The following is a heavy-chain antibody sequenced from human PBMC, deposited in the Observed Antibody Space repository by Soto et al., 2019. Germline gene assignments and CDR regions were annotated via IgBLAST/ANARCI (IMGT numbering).Heavy chain of an antibody. CDR2: TYTSGST. CDR3: ARDGFGYCTNGVCPYFDP. Sequence: SETLSLTCTVSGGSISSYYWSWIRQPAGKGLEWIGRTYTSGSTNYNPSLKSRVTMSVDTSKNQFSLKLSSVTAADTAVYYCARDGFGYCTNGVCPYFDPWGQGTLVTVSS. V-gene: IGHV4-4*07. D-gene: IGHD2-8*01. CDR1: GGSISSYY. J-gene: IGHJ5*02.